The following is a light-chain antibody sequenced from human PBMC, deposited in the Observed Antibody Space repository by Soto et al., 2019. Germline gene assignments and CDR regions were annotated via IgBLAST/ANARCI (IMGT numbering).Light chain of an antibody. V-gene: IGKV3-15*01. J-gene: IGKJ3*01. CDR3: QLYGNSFT. CDR2: GAF. Sequence: EIVMTQSPVTLSVSPGERATLSCRASQSVRSNLAWYQQKPGQAPSLLIYGAFTRATGIPTRFSGSESGTDFTLTISSLEPEDFAVYYCQLYGNSFTFGPGTKVDIK. CDR1: QSVRSN.